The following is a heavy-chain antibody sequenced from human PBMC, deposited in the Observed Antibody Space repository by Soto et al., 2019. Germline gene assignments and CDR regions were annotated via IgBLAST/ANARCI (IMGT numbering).Heavy chain of an antibody. CDR1: GFTFNNYA. Sequence: EVQLLESGGGLVQPGGSLRLSCAASGFTFNNYAMSWVRQAPGKGLEWVSVISGSGQRTSYADSVKGRFTVSRDNSKNTVDLHMKSLRAEDTAVYYCATDSYPGSGSYITPYYFDSWGQGTLITVSS. V-gene: IGHV3-23*01. J-gene: IGHJ4*02. CDR3: ATDSYPGSGSYITPYYFDS. D-gene: IGHD3-10*01. CDR2: ISGSGQRT.